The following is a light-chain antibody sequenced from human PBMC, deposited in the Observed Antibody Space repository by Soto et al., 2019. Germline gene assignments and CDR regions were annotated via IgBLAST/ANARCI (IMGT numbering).Light chain of an antibody. V-gene: IGKV1-5*03. CDR2: EAS. Sequence: DIQMTQSPSTLSASVGDRVTITCRASQSISNWLAWYQQKPGKAPKLLIYEASTLESGVPSTFSGSGSGTEFTLTISSLQPDDFATYYCQQYNSYSPAFGQGPKLEIK. J-gene: IGKJ2*01. CDR3: QQYNSYSPA. CDR1: QSISNW.